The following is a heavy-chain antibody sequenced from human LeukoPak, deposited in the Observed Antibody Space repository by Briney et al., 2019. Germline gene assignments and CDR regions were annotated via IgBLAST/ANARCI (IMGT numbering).Heavy chain of an antibody. CDR1: GFTFSSYS. D-gene: IGHD6-19*01. CDR3: AKDSGIAVADFDY. CDR2: ISSSSSYI. Sequence: GGSLRLSCAASGFTFSSYSMNWVRQAPGKGLEWVSSISSSSSYIYYADSVKGRFTISRDNAKNSLYLQMNSLRAEDTAVYYCAKDSGIAVADFDYWGQGTLVTVSS. J-gene: IGHJ4*02. V-gene: IGHV3-21*01.